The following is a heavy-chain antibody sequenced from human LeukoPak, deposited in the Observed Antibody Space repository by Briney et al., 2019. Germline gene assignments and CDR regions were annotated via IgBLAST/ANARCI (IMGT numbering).Heavy chain of an antibody. CDR3: ARVVVEDNWNDFPFDY. CDR1: GGTFSSYA. D-gene: IGHD1-1*01. J-gene: IGHJ4*02. CDR2: IIPIFGTA. V-gene: IGHV1-69*05. Sequence: GASVKVSCKASGGTFSSYAISWVRQAPGQGLEWMGGIIPIFGTANYAQKFQGRVTISTDESTSTAYMELSSLRSEDTAVYYCARVVVEDNWNDFPFDYWGQGTLVTVSS.